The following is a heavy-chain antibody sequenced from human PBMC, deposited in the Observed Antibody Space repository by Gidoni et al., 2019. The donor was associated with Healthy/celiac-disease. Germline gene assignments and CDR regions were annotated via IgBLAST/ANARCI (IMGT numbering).Heavy chain of an antibody. CDR3: ARDPRRYYDSSGYFDY. Sequence: QVQLVESGGGVVQPGRSLRLSCAASGFTFSSYGMHWVRQAPGKGLEWVAVIWYDGSNKYYADSVKGRFTISRDNSKNTLYLQMNSLRAEDTAVYYCARDPRRYYDSSGYFDYWGQGTLVTVSS. V-gene: IGHV3-33*01. CDR2: IWYDGSNK. J-gene: IGHJ4*02. CDR1: GFTFSSYG. D-gene: IGHD3-22*01.